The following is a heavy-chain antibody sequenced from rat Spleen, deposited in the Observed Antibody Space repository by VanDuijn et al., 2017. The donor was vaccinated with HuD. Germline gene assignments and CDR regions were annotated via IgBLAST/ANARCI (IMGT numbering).Heavy chain of an antibody. Sequence: EVQLVESGGGLVQPGRSMKLSCAASGFTFSDYYMAWVRQAPTEGLEWVASFSYDGSTTYYRDSVKGRFTISRDNAKSSLYLQMDSLRSEDTATYYCTTEPGYNSYFAYWGQGTLVTVSS. CDR1: GFTFSDYY. J-gene: IGHJ3*01. V-gene: IGHV5-20*01. CDR2: FSYDGSTT. D-gene: IGHD1-4*01. CDR3: TTEPGYNSYFAY.